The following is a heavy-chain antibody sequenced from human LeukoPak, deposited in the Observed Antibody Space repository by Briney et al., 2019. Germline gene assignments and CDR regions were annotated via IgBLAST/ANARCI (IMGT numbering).Heavy chain of an antibody. D-gene: IGHD2-2*01. CDR3: ARDANHIVVVPAAINY. J-gene: IGHJ4*02. V-gene: IGHV1-3*01. CDR1: GYTFTSYA. Sequence: GASVKVSCKASGYTFTSYAMHWVRQAPGQRLEWMGWINAGNGNTKYSQKFQGRVTIARDTSASTAYMELSSLRSEDTAVYYCARDANHIVVVPAAINYWGQGTLVTVSS. CDR2: INAGNGNT.